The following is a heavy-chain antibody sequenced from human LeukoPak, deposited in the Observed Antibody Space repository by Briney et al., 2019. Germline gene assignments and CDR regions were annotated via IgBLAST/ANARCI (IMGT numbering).Heavy chain of an antibody. Sequence: SGGSLRLSCAASGFSFTTYWMTWIRQAPGKGLEWVSYISSSGSETYYTDSVKGRFTISRDNAKNSLYLQMNSLRAEDTAVYYCAKDPSGYYDSSGYYDDYWGQGTLVTVSS. J-gene: IGHJ4*02. CDR2: ISSSGSET. CDR3: AKDPSGYYDSSGYYDDY. D-gene: IGHD3-22*01. CDR1: GFSFTTYW. V-gene: IGHV3-11*01.